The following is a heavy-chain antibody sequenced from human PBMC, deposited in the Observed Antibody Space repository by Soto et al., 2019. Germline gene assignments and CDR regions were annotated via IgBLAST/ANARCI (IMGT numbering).Heavy chain of an antibody. CDR2: IYHSGST. D-gene: IGHD1-1*01. Sequence: SETLSLTCAVSGYSISSGYYWGWIRQPPGKGLEWIGSIYHSGSTYYNPSLKSRVTISVDTSKNQFSLKLSSVTAADTAVYYCARLYSVLNLAFFDYWGQGTLVTVSS. CDR3: ARLYSVLNLAFFDY. J-gene: IGHJ4*02. CDR1: GYSISSGYY. V-gene: IGHV4-38-2*01.